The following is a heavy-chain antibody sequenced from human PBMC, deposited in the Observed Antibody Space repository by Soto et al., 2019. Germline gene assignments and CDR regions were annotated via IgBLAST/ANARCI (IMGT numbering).Heavy chain of an antibody. V-gene: IGHV3-23*01. D-gene: IGHD2-21*01. CDR2: ITGSGMTT. Sequence: PGGSLRLSCAASGFTFSSYVMSWVRQAPGKGLEWVSGITGSGMTTYYVDSVKDRFTISRDNSKNTLYLQMNSLRAEDTAIYYCAKDRGAEIPDYGMEVWGQGTTVTVSS. CDR3: AKDRGAEIPDYGMEV. CDR1: GFTFSSYV. J-gene: IGHJ6*02.